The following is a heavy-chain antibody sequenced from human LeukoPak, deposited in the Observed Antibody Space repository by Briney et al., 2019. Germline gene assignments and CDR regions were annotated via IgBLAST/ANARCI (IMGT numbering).Heavy chain of an antibody. CDR3: ARVVYCTRTSCPLDS. CDR2: ISSDGSST. V-gene: IGHV3-74*01. Sequence: PGGSLRLSCAASGFTFSSYWMHWVRQAPGKGLVWVSRISSDGSSTSYADSVKGRFTISRDNAKDTLYLQMNSLRAEDTAVYYCARVVYCTRTSCPLDSWRQGTLVTVSP. D-gene: IGHD2-2*01. CDR1: GFTFSSYW. J-gene: IGHJ4*02.